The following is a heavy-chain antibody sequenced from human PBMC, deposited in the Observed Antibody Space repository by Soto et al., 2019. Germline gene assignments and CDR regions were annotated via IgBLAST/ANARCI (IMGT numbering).Heavy chain of an antibody. V-gene: IGHV4-4*07. J-gene: IGHJ4*02. D-gene: IGHD1-20*01. CDR3: ARDEMAVTAIGYY. CDR1: GGSISPYY. Sequence: PSETLSLTCTVSGGSISPYYWSWVRQPAGKGLQWIGRIYTSGSTSYNPSLKSRVTMSLDTSRNQFSLKLTSVTAADTAVYFCARDEMAVTAIGYYWGQGTLGTVFS. CDR2: IYTSGST.